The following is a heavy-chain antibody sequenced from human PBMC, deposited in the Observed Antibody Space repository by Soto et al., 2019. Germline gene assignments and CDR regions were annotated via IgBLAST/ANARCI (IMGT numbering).Heavy chain of an antibody. Sequence: PSETLSLTCTVSGGSISSYYWSWIRQPPGKGLEWIGYIYYSGSTNYNPSLRSRVTISVDTSKNQFSLKLSSVTAADTAVYYCGSGARWRSYYYYGMDVWGQGTTVTVSS. J-gene: IGHJ6*02. CDR1: GGSISSYY. D-gene: IGHD2-15*01. CDR2: IYYSGST. V-gene: IGHV4-59*12. CDR3: GSGARWRSYYYYGMDV.